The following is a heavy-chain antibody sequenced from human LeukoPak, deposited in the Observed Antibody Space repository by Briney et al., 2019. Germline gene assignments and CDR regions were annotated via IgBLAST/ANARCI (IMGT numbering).Heavy chain of an antibody. D-gene: IGHD3-22*01. CDR3: ARDGYYDSSGFLGFSFDI. V-gene: IGHV4-59*01. Sequence: PSETLSLTCTVSGGSISSYYWSWIWQPPGQGLEWIGYIYYSGSTNYNPSLKSRVTISVDTSKNQFSLKLSSVTAADTAVYYCARDGYYDSSGFLGFSFDIWGQGTMVTVSS. CDR1: GGSISSYY. J-gene: IGHJ3*02. CDR2: IYYSGST.